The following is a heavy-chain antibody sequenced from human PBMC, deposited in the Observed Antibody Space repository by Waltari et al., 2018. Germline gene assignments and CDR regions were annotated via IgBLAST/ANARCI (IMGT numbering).Heavy chain of an antibody. CDR3: ATEEGYCSGGSCPLD. D-gene: IGHD2-15*01. Sequence: QVQLVQSGAEVKKPGASVKVSCKASGYTFTSSYMHWVPPAHGQGLEWMGIINPSGGSTSYAQKFQGRVTMTRDTSTSTVYMELSSMRSEDTAVYYCATEEGYCSGGSCPLDWGQGTLVTVSS. V-gene: IGHV1-46*01. J-gene: IGHJ4*02. CDR2: INPSGGST. CDR1: GYTFTSSY.